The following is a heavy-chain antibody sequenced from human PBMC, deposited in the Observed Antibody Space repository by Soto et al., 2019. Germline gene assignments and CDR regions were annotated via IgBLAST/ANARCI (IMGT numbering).Heavy chain of an antibody. CDR1: GYTLTELS. Sequence: ASVKVSCKVSGYTLTELSMHWVRQAPGKGLEWMGGFDPEDGETIYAQKFQGRVTMTEDTSTDTAYMELSSLRSEDTAVYYCATYGKYYYDSSVWGQGTLVTVSS. V-gene: IGHV1-24*01. D-gene: IGHD3-22*01. J-gene: IGHJ4*02. CDR3: ATYGKYYYDSSV. CDR2: FDPEDGET.